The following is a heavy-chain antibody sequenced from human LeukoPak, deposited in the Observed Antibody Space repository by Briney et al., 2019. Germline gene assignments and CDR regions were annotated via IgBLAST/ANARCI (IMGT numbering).Heavy chain of an antibody. V-gene: IGHV4-59*12. J-gene: IGHJ4*02. D-gene: IGHD5-24*01. CDR1: GGSISSYY. Sequence: SETLSLTCTVSGGSISSYYWSWIQQPPGKGLEWIGYIYYSGSTNYNPSLKSRVTISVDTSKNQFSLKLSSVTAADTAVYYCARLAEGEMATIAYFDYWGQGTLVTVSS. CDR2: IYYSGST. CDR3: ARLAEGEMATIAYFDY.